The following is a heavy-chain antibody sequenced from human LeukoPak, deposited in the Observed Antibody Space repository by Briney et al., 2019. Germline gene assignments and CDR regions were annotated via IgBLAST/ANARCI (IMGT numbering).Heavy chain of an antibody. J-gene: IGHJ4*02. D-gene: IGHD6-6*01. CDR2: ISGDGGST. CDR3: AKTSNSRGFEYSSSPFDY. CDR1: GFTFDDYA. V-gene: IGHV3-43*02. Sequence: GGSLRLSCAASGFTFDDYAMHWVRQAPGTGLEWVSLISGDGGSTYYADSVKGRFTISRDNSKNSLYLQMNSLRTEDTALYYCAKTSNSRGFEYSSSPFDYWGQGTLVTVSS.